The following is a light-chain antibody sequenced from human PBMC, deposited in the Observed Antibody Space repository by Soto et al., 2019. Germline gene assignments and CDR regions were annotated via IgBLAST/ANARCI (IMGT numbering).Light chain of an antibody. Sequence: DIQMTQSPSSLSASVGDGVTITCRASQTISNYLNWYQQTPGKAPKLLIYTASNLQSGVPSRFSGSGSGTTFTLTISSLQPEDFATYYCQQSYNTPRTFGQGTKLEIK. J-gene: IGKJ2*01. CDR2: TAS. CDR3: QQSYNTPRT. V-gene: IGKV1-39*01. CDR1: QTISNY.